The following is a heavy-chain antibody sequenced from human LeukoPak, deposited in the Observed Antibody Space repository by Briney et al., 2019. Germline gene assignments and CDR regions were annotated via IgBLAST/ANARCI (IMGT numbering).Heavy chain of an antibody. CDR2: ISAYNGNT. V-gene: IGHV1-18*01. Sequence: GASVKVSCKASGYTFTSYDISWVRQAPGQGLEWMGWISAYNGNTNYAQKLQGRVTMTTDTSTSTAYMELRSLRSDDTAVYYCARNYDFWSGYYDYYYMDVWGKGTTVSVSS. J-gene: IGHJ6*03. D-gene: IGHD3-3*01. CDR3: ARNYDFWSGYYDYYYMDV. CDR1: GYTFTSYD.